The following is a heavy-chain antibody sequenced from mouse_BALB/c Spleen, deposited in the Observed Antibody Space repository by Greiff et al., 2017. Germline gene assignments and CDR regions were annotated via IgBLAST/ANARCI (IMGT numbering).Heavy chain of an antibody. CDR1: GFTFSSYA. Sequence: EVMLVESGGGLVKPGGSLKLSCAASGFTFSSYAMSWVRQTPEKRLEWVASISSGGSTYYPDSVKGRFTISRDNARNILYLQMSSLRSEDTAMYYCARGRTGGFAYWGQGTLVTVSA. V-gene: IGHV5-6-5*01. CDR2: ISSGGST. CDR3: ARGRTGGFAY. J-gene: IGHJ3*01.